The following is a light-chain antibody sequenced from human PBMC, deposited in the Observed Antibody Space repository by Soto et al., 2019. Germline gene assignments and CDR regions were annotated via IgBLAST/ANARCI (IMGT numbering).Light chain of an antibody. J-gene: IGLJ3*02. CDR3: SSYTSSSTWV. Sequence: QSALTQPASVSGSPGQSITISCTGTSSDVGGYNYVSWYLQHPGKAPKLMIYEVSNRPSGVSNRFSGSKSGNTASLTISGLHAEDEADYYCSSYTSSSTWVFGGGTKLTVL. CDR1: SSDVGGYNY. CDR2: EVS. V-gene: IGLV2-14*01.